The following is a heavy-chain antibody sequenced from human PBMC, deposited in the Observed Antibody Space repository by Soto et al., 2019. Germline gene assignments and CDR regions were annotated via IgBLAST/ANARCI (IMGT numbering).Heavy chain of an antibody. CDR2: ISGSAGRT. J-gene: IGHJ4*02. CDR3: AKDSYYDFWSGYQN. D-gene: IGHD3-3*01. CDR1: GFTFSSYA. V-gene: IGHV3-23*01. Sequence: GGSLRLSCAASGFTFSSYAMSWVRQAPGKGLEWVSAISGSAGRTYYADSVKGRFTISRDNSKNTLYLQMNSLRAEHTAVYYCAKDSYYDFWSGYQNWGQGTRGTAAS.